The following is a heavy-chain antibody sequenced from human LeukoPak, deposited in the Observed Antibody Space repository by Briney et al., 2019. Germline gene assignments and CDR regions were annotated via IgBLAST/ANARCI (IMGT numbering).Heavy chain of an antibody. CDR3: ASKQGDY. J-gene: IGHJ4*02. V-gene: IGHV3-7*01. CDR1: GFTFSSYS. CDR2: INQDGSAR. Sequence: GGSLRLSCAASGFTFSSYSMNWVRQAPGKGLEWVANINQDGSARYSVDSVKGRFTISRDNAKNSLYLQMNSLRAEDTAVYYCASKQGDYWGQGTLVTVSS.